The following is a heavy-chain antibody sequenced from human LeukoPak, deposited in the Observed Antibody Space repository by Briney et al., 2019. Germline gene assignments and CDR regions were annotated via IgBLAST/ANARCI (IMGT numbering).Heavy chain of an antibody. J-gene: IGHJ4*02. D-gene: IGHD6-19*01. Sequence: PGGSLRLSCEGSAFIFSGHWMNWVRQTPGKGLEWVASIKEDGSERQYVDSVKGRFSISRDNTKGSLFLQLNSLRAEDTAVYYCAKDVAVAEYYFDYWGQGTLVTVSS. CDR3: AKDVAVAEYYFDY. CDR2: IKEDGSER. V-gene: IGHV3-7*03. CDR1: AFIFSGHW.